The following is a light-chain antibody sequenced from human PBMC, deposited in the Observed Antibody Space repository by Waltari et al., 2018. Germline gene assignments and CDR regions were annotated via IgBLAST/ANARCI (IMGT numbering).Light chain of an antibody. CDR3: QQYASYWYT. Sequence: DIQMTQSPSTLSASIGDRVTITCRASRSITTWLAWYQQKPWKAPKLLIHTASRLESGVPSRFSGSGSGTDFTLTISSLQPDDFATYCCQQYASYWYTFGQGTKL. CDR1: RSITTW. V-gene: IGKV1-5*03. J-gene: IGKJ2*01. CDR2: TAS.